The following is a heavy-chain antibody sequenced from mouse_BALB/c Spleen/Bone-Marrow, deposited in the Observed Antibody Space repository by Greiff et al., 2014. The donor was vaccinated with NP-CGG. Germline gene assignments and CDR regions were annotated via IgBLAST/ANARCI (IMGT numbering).Heavy chain of an antibody. CDR1: GFTFTDYY. D-gene: IGHD1-1*01. J-gene: IGHJ2*01. CDR2: IRNKAYGYTT. Sequence: EVMLVESGGGLVQPGGSLRLSCATSGFTFTDYYMNWVRQPPGKALEWLAFIRNKAYGYTTEYSASVKGPFTISRDNSQNILYRQMNTLRAEDSATYYCARDMGGLLFDSWGQGTTLSVSS. CDR3: ARDMGGLLFDS. V-gene: IGHV7-3*02.